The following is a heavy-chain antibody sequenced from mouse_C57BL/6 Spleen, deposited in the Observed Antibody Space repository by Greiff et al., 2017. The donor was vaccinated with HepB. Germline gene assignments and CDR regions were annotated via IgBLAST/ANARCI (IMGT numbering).Heavy chain of an antibody. V-gene: IGHV1-55*01. D-gene: IGHD2-1*01. Sequence: QVQLQQSGAELVKPGASVKMSCKASGYTFTSYWITWVKQRPGQGLEWIGDIYPGSGSTNYNEKFKSKATLTVDTSSSTAYMQLSSLTSEDSAVYYSARRVYYGNPYAMDYWGQGTSVTVSS. CDR1: GYTFTSYW. J-gene: IGHJ4*01. CDR3: ARRVYYGNPYAMDY. CDR2: IYPGSGST.